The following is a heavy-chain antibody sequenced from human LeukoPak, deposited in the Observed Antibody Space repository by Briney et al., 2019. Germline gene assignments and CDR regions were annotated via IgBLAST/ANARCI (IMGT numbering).Heavy chain of an antibody. CDR2: INHSGST. CDR3: ARWSGGAFDI. V-gene: IGHV4-34*01. D-gene: IGHD3-3*01. CDR1: GGSFTTYY. Sequence: SETLSPTCAVFGGSFTTYYWSWIRQPPGRGLEWIGEINHSGSTNYNPSLKSRVSISVDTSKNQFSLNLSSVTAADTAVYYCARWSGGAFDIWGQGTMVTVSS. J-gene: IGHJ3*02.